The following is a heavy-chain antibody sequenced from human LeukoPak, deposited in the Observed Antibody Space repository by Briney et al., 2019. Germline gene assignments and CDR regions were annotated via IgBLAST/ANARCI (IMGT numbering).Heavy chain of an antibody. CDR1: GYSFTNYW. CDR3: AIGGDSSTSCYRCFNY. V-gene: IGHV5-51*01. Sequence: GESLKISCEGSGYSFTNYWIGWVPRVPGKGLEWMGIIYPDDSDTRYSPSLQGQVTISADKSIGTAYLQWSSLKASDTAMDYCAIGGDSSTSCYRCFNYWGQGPLVTVSS. D-gene: IGHD2-2*01. CDR2: IYPDDSDT. J-gene: IGHJ4*02.